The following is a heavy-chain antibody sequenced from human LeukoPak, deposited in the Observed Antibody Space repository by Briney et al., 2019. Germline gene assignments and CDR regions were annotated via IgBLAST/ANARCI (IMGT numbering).Heavy chain of an antibody. J-gene: IGHJ1*01. CDR2: VQPDGSAK. V-gene: IGHV3-7*01. CDR1: GFTFRSNW. CDR3: ARGFLGWSSLGH. D-gene: IGHD6-19*01. Sequence: HPGGSLRLSCAASGFTFRSNWMNWVRQAPGKGLEWVAHVQPDGSAKIYADSVRGRFTISRDNAKDSVYLQMNSLRVEDTAVYYCARGFLGWSSLGHWGQGTLVTVSS.